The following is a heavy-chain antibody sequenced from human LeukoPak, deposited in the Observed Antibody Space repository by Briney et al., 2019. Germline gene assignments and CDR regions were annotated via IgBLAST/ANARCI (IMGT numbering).Heavy chain of an antibody. CDR1: GFTFSRNW. D-gene: IGHD2-8*01. Sequence: PGGSLRLSCAASGFTFSRNWMNWVRQAPGKGLEWVANIKQDGSEKYYVDSVKGRFTISRDNAKNSLYLQMNSLRAEDTAVYYCARGSTEWWQKNAFDIWGQGTVVTVSS. V-gene: IGHV3-7*01. CDR2: IKQDGSEK. J-gene: IGHJ3*02. CDR3: ARGSTEWWQKNAFDI.